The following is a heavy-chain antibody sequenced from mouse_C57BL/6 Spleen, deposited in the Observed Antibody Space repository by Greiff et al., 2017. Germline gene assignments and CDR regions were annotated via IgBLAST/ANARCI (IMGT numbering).Heavy chain of an antibody. V-gene: IGHV3-6*01. D-gene: IGHD2-3*01. CDR2: ISYDGSN. Sequence: EVKLMESGPGLVKPSQSLSLTCSVTGYSITSGYYWYWIRQFPGNKLEWMGYISYDGSNNYNPSLKNRISITRDTSKNQFFLKLNSVTTEDTATYYCARERDGYYSSMDYWGQGTTVTVSS. J-gene: IGHJ4*01. CDR3: ARERDGYYSSMDY. CDR1: GYSITSGYY.